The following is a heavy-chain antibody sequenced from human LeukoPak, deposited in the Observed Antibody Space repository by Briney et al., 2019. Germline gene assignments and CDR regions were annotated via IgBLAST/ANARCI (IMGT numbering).Heavy chain of an antibody. Sequence: SETLSLTCAVYGGSLSGHYWTWIRQSPGKGLEWIGQINPTPSANYNPSLRGRVTLFLDTSKNQFSLRLRSVTAADTAQYYCARGPPITLTRGLRSRLDPWGQGVLVTVSS. CDR2: INPTPSA. V-gene: IGHV4-34*01. J-gene: IGHJ5*02. CDR1: GGSLSGHY. CDR3: ARGPPITLTRGLRSRLDP. D-gene: IGHD3-10*01.